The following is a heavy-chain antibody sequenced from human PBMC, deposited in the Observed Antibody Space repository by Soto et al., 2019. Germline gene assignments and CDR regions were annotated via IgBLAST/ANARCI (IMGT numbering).Heavy chain of an antibody. CDR1: GGTFSNYA. CDR3: ARDTREITRIRGVIPYYIFHMDV. Sequence: QVQLAQSGAEVKKPGSSVKVSCKVSGGTFSNYAISWVRQAPGEGLEWMGGIIPAFGRPKYAQRFQGRVTISVDQYTATAYMELSSLRSDDTAVYYCARDTREITRIRGVIPYYIFHMDVWGQGTTVAVSS. CDR2: IIPAFGRP. D-gene: IGHD3-10*01. J-gene: IGHJ6*02. V-gene: IGHV1-69*01.